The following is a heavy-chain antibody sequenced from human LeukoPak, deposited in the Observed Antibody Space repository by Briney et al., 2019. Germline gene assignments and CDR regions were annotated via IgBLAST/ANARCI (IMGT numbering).Heavy chain of an antibody. CDR1: GGSITSSSHH. D-gene: IGHD3-9*01. Sequence: SETLSLTCTVSGGSITSSSHHWGWLRQPPGKGLEGIGSIYYSGTTYYKQSLKSRVTISVDTSKNQFAMKLSSVTAADTAVYYCARLINRLRYFDWLSARGVFDYWGQGTLVTVSS. CDR2: IYYSGTT. J-gene: IGHJ4*02. CDR3: ARLINRLRYFDWLSARGVFDY. V-gene: IGHV4-39*06.